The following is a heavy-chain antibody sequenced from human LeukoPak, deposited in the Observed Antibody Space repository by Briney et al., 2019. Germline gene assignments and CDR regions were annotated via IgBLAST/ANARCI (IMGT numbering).Heavy chain of an antibody. Sequence: SETLSLTCTVSGGSIRSSYYYWSWIRQPPGKGLGWIGEINHSGSTNYNPSLKSRVTISVDTSKNQFSLKLSSVTAADTAVYYCARAPGYSSSSGGLDPWGQGTLVTVSS. CDR2: INHSGST. CDR3: ARAPGYSSSSGGLDP. D-gene: IGHD6-6*01. J-gene: IGHJ5*02. V-gene: IGHV4-39*07. CDR1: GGSIRSSYYY.